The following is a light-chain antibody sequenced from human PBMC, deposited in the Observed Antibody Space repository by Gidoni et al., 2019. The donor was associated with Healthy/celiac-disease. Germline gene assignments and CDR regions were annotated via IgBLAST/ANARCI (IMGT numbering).Light chain of an antibody. Sequence: DIQMTQSPSTLSASVGDRVTITCRASQSISSWLAWYQQKTGKAPKLLIYDASSLESGVPSRFSGSGSGTEFTLTISSLQPDDFATYYCQQYNSYSTCGQGTRLEIK. CDR2: DAS. CDR3: QQYNSYST. V-gene: IGKV1-5*01. CDR1: QSISSW. J-gene: IGKJ5*01.